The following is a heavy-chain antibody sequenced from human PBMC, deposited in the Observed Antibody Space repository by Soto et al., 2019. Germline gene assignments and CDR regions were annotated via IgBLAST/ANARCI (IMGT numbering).Heavy chain of an antibody. CDR1: GGTFSSYA. J-gene: IGHJ3*01. Sequence: ASVKVSCKASGGTFSSYAISWVRQAPGQGLEWMGGIIPIFGTANYAQKFQGRVTITADESTSTAYMELSSLRSEDTAVYYCAGDNDSSGSTSGRAFDFRGQGTLVTVSS. D-gene: IGHD3-22*01. CDR3: AGDNDSSGSTSGRAFDF. CDR2: IIPIFGTA. V-gene: IGHV1-69*13.